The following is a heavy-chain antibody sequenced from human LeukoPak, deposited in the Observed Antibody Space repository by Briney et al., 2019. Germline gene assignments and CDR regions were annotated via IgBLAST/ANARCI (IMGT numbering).Heavy chain of an antibody. CDR2: IIPIFGTA. D-gene: IGHD6-13*01. J-gene: IGHJ6*03. Sequence: SVKVSCKAGVGILSSYAISWVRQAPGQGLEWMGRIIPIFGTANYAQKFQGRVTITTDESTSTAYMELSSLRSEDTAVYYCAREIAAAALGGVFVYYYMDVWGKGTTVTVSS. CDR1: VGILSSYA. CDR3: AREIAAAALGGVFVYYYMDV. V-gene: IGHV1-69*05.